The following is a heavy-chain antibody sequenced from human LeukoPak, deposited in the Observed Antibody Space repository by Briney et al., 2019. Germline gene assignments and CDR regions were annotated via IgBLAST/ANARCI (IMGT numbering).Heavy chain of an antibody. D-gene: IGHD3-16*01. CDR3: ARVYDYVWGSPDDAFDI. CDR1: GFTFSSYW. CDR2: INSDGSST. J-gene: IGHJ3*02. Sequence: PGGSLRLSSAASGFTFSSYWMHWVRQAPGKGLVWVSRINSDGSSTSYADSVKGRFTISRDNAKNTLYLQMNSLRAEDTAVYYCARVYDYVWGSPDDAFDIWGQGTMVTVSS. V-gene: IGHV3-74*01.